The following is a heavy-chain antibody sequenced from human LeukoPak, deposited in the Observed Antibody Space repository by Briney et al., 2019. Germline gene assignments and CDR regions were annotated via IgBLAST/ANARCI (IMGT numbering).Heavy chain of an antibody. Sequence: GGSLRLSCVASGFTVSSYYVSWVRQAPGKGLEWVSVIYSGGSTYYADSVEGRFTVSRDNSKNTLYLQMNSLRAEDTAVYYCAKGPLATIHETHYFDYWGQGTLVTVSS. V-gene: IGHV3-53*01. CDR3: AKGPLATIHETHYFDY. CDR1: GFTVSSYY. D-gene: IGHD4-23*01. CDR2: IYSGGST. J-gene: IGHJ4*02.